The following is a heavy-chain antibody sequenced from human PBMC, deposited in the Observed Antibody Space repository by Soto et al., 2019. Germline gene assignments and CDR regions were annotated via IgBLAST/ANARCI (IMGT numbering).Heavy chain of an antibody. CDR2: SNYGGPT. CDR3: ARHGAHSTSVYYYYGMDV. V-gene: IGHV4-39*01. J-gene: IGHJ6*02. Sequence: SETLSLTCTVSGGAINSTVYYWGWIRQPPGKGLEWIGSSNYGGPTYYSPSLQSRATISLDTAKNHFSLNLRSVTAADTAVYYCARHGAHSTSVYYYYGMDVWGQGTTVTVSS. CDR1: GGAINSTVYY. D-gene: IGHD6-13*01.